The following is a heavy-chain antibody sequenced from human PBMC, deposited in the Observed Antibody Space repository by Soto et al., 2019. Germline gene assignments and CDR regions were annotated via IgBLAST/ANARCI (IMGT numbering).Heavy chain of an antibody. CDR1: GFTFKDYA. CDR3: VKGPGGGHSDF. CDR2: IIPSDGST. D-gene: IGHD2-21*02. V-gene: IGHV3-23*01. Sequence: PGGSLRLSCAASGFTFKDYALRWVRQAPGKGLEWVSAIIPSDGSTYYADSVKGRFTISRDNSRNMVFLQMGALRAEDTAVYYCVKGPGGGHSDFWGQGTLVTVSS. J-gene: IGHJ4*02.